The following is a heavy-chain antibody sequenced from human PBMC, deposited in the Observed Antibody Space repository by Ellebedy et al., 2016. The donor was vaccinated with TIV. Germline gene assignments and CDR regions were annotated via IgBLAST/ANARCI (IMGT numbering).Heavy chain of an antibody. CDR1: GFTFSDSV. Sequence: GESLKISCVGFGFTFSDSVMHWVRQDPGKGLDWVAGISVDGRAVHYPDSVKGRFTISRDNAQNTVYLQMNSLRLEDTAVYYCVRGWYSSGHCDVFAMWGQGTRVTVSS. CDR3: VRGWYSSGHCDVFAM. CDR2: ISVDGRAV. V-gene: IGHV3-30*03. J-gene: IGHJ3*02. D-gene: IGHD6-19*01.